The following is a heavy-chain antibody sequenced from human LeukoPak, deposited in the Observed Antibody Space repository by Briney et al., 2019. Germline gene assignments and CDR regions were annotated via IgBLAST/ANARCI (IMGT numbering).Heavy chain of an antibody. D-gene: IGHD1-26*01. V-gene: IGHV4-34*01. CDR2: MNHSGST. CDR1: GFTFSSTA. Sequence: ESLRLSCAASGFTFSSTAMSWSRQPPGKGLELIGEMNHSGSTYYNPSLKSRVTISVDASKDQFSLKLSSVTAADTAVYYCASGIGSYYYYYYMDVWGKGTTVTVSS. J-gene: IGHJ6*03. CDR3: ASGIGSYYYYYYMDV.